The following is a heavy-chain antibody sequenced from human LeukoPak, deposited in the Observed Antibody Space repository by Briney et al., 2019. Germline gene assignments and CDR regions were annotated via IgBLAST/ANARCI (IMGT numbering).Heavy chain of an antibody. Sequence: GGSLRLSCAASGFTFSAYWMSWVRQAPGKGLNWVANIKQDGSEKYYVDPVKGRFTISRDNAKNSLYLQMNSLRVEDTAVYYCTRYIADSSGSPSPSAFNIWGQGTMVTVSS. CDR2: IKQDGSEK. CDR3: TRYIADSSGSPSPSAFNI. J-gene: IGHJ3*02. D-gene: IGHD3-22*01. CDR1: GFTFSAYW. V-gene: IGHV3-7*02.